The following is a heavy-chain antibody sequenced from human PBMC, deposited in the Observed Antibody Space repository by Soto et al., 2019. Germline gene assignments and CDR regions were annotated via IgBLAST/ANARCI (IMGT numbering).Heavy chain of an antibody. V-gene: IGHV5-10-1*01. Sequence: GESLKISCKGSGYSLTSYWISWVRQMPGKGLEWMGRIDPSDSYTNYSPSFQGHVTISADKSISTAYLQWSSLKASDTAMYYCARQSYDFWSGYPSYGMDVWGQGTTVTVSS. D-gene: IGHD3-3*01. CDR3: ARQSYDFWSGYPSYGMDV. CDR2: IDPSDSYT. J-gene: IGHJ6*02. CDR1: GYSLTSYW.